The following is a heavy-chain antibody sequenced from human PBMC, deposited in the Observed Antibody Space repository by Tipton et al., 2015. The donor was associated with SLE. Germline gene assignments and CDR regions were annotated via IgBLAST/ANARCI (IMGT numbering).Heavy chain of an antibody. CDR3: ARARAISPYYFDY. D-gene: IGHD3-3*01. CDR2: LYYSGST. CDR1: GGSISSSSYS. J-gene: IGHJ4*02. Sequence: TLSLTCTVSGGSISSSSYSWAWIRQPPGKGLEWIGSLYYSGSTFYNPSLKSRVTISVDTSQNQFSLQLSSVTAADTAVYYCARARAISPYYFDYWGQGTLVTVSS. V-gene: IGHV4-39*07.